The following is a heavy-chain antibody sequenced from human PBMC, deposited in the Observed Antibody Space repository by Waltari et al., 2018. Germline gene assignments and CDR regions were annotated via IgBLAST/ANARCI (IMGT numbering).Heavy chain of an antibody. Sequence: EVQLVESGGGLVQPGGSLRLACVASGCTFSDHPMAWVRLAPGKGLEWVGPSRNKVNSYTREYAASVKDRFIISRDESENSLLLQMGSLKPEDTAVYYCARALDRNGWYNDYWGQGTLVTVSS. D-gene: IGHD6-19*01. V-gene: IGHV3-72*01. CDR1: GCTFSDHP. J-gene: IGHJ4*02. CDR2: SRNKVNSYTR. CDR3: ARALDRNGWYNDY.